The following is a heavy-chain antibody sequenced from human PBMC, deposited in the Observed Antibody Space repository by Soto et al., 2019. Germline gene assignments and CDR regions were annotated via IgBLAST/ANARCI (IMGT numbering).Heavy chain of an antibody. J-gene: IGHJ6*02. CDR3: ARDWGSSWYYYYYGMDV. D-gene: IGHD6-13*01. V-gene: IGHV7-4-1*01. Sequence: ASVKVSCKASGYTFTSYAMNWVRQAPGQGLEWMGWINTNTGNPTYAQGFTGRFVFSLDTSVSTAYLQICSLKAEDTAVYYCARDWGSSWYYYYYGMDVWGQGTTVTVS. CDR2: INTNTGNP. CDR1: GYTFTSYA.